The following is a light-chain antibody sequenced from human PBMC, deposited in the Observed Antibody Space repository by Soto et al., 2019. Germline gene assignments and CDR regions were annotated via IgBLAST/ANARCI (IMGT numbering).Light chain of an antibody. CDR3: CSYAGSFTYV. J-gene: IGLJ1*01. CDR1: SSDIGTYNL. CDR2: EGT. Sequence: QSALTQPASVSGSPGQSITISCTGTSSDIGTYNLVSWYQHHPGKAPKLMIYEGTKRPSGVSNRFSGSKSGNTASLTISGLQAEDEADYYCCSYAGSFTYVFGTGTRSPS. V-gene: IGLV2-23*01.